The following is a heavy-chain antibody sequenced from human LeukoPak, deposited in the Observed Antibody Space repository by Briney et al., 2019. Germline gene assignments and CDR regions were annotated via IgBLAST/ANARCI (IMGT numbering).Heavy chain of an antibody. V-gene: IGHV3-21*01. D-gene: IGHD5-12*01. Sequence: PGGSLRLSCAASGLTISSYSMNWGRQAPGKGLEWVSSISSSSSYIYYADSVKGRFTISRDNAKKSLYLQMNSLRAEDTAVYYCARGVDNYYYYYMDVWGKGTTVTISS. J-gene: IGHJ6*03. CDR2: ISSSSSYI. CDR1: GLTISSYS. CDR3: ARGVDNYYYYYMDV.